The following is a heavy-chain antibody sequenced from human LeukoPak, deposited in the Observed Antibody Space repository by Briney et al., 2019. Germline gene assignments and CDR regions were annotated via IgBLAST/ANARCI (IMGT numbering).Heavy chain of an antibody. D-gene: IGHD3-22*01. CDR2: IYPGDSYT. Sequence: GETLKISCKGSGYLFTNYWLAWVRPVPGKGPELLGLIYPGDSYTTYSPSFQGRVTISADKSITTAYLQWSSLEASDTAMYYCARLYYYDSSHYYGHYWGQGTLVTVSS. CDR3: ARLYYYDSSHYYGHY. J-gene: IGHJ4*02. V-gene: IGHV5-51*01. CDR1: GYLFTNYW.